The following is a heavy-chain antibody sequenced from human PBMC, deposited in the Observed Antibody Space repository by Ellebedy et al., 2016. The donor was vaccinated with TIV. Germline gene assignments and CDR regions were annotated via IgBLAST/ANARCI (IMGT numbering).Heavy chain of an antibody. CDR2: IYSGGST. Sequence: PGGSLRLSCAASGFTFSRYAMSWVRQAPGKGLEWVSGIYSGGSTYYADSVKGRFTISRDNSKNTLYLQMNSLRAEDTAVYFCARDRTPGDGYWVFDYWGQGTLVTVSS. J-gene: IGHJ4*02. V-gene: IGHV3-53*01. D-gene: IGHD5-18*01. CDR1: GFTFSRYA. CDR3: ARDRTPGDGYWVFDY.